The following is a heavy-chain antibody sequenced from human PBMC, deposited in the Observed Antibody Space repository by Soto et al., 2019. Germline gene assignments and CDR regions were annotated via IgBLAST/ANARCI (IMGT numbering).Heavy chain of an antibody. D-gene: IGHD1-26*01. CDR1: GGSISSYY. J-gene: IGHJ5*02. CDR3: ARAEANPTGCSDP. V-gene: IGHV4-59*01. CDR2: IYYSGST. Sequence: PSETLSLTCTVSGGSISSYYWSWIRQPPGKGLEWIGYIYYSGSTNYNPSLKSRVTISVDTSKNQFSLKLSSVTAADTAVYYCARAEANPTGCSDPSGQRTLVTVSS.